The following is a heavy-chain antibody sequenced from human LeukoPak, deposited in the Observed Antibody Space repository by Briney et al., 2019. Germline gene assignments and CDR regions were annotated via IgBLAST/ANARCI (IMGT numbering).Heavy chain of an antibody. CDR1: GFTFTDVY. CDR2: ISPNSADI. Sequence: KPGGSLRLSCAASGFTFTDVYMSWIRQSPGKGLEWLAYISPNSADISYADSVKGRFTIFRDNAKNSLYLQMNSLRVEDTGIYYCSRDPRSLDYWGQGALVTVSS. J-gene: IGHJ4*02. V-gene: IGHV3-11*01. CDR3: SRDPRSLDY.